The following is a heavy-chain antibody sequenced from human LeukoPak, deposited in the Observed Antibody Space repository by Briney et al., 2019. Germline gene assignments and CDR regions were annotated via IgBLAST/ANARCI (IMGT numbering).Heavy chain of an antibody. J-gene: IGHJ6*04. CDR2: ISSSSSYI. D-gene: IGHD3-10*01. V-gene: IGHV3-21*01. Sequence: GGSLRLSCAASGFTFSSYSMNWDRQAPGKGLEWVSSISSSSSYIYYADSVKGQFTISRDNAKNSLYLQMNSLRAEDTAVYYCARGAREVGFGELLYYYYGMDVWGKGTTVTVSS. CDR3: ARGAREVGFGELLYYYYGMDV. CDR1: GFTFSSYS.